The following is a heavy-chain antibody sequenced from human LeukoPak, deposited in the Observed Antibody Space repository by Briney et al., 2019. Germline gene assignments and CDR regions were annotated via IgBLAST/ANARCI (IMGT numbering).Heavy chain of an antibody. D-gene: IGHD7-27*01. CDR1: GFTFSTYT. V-gene: IGHV3-23*01. Sequence: GGSLRLSCAASGFTFSTYTMYWVRHPPGKRLEWVSIIGSSGGGIHYADSVKGRFTISRDNSKNALYLQMNSLRVEDTAVYYCAIDPNWGTHPWGQGTLVTVSS. CDR3: AIDPNWGTHP. J-gene: IGHJ5*02. CDR2: IGSSGGGI.